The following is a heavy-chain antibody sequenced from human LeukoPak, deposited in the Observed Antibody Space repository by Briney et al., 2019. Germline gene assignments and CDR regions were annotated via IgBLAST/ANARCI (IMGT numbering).Heavy chain of an antibody. CDR2: ISYSGRTI. CDR3: AGSYDSSGFADN. Sequence: GGSLRLSCAASGVTFSDYYMSWIRQAPGKGLEWVSYISYSGRTIYYADSVRGRFTISRDNAKNSLYLEMKSLRAEDTAVYYCAGSYDSSGFADNWGQRTLVTVSS. V-gene: IGHV3-11*01. CDR1: GVTFSDYY. J-gene: IGHJ4*02. D-gene: IGHD3-22*01.